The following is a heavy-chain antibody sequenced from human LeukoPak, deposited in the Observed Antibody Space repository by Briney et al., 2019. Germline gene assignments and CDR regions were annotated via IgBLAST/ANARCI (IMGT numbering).Heavy chain of an antibody. V-gene: IGHV1-46*01. CDR1: GYTFTSYY. Sequence: ASVKVSCKASGYTFTSYYMHWVRQAPGQGLEWMGIINPSGGSTSYAQKFQGRVTMTRDMSTSTVYMELSSLRSEDTAVYYCARDSLLHYDSSGYYLNAFDIWGQGTMVTVSS. D-gene: IGHD3-22*01. CDR2: INPSGGST. CDR3: ARDSLLHYDSSGYYLNAFDI. J-gene: IGHJ3*02.